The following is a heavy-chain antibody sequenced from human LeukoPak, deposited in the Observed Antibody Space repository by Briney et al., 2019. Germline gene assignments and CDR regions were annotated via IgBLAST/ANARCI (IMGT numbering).Heavy chain of an antibody. CDR1: GFTFSNYA. D-gene: IGHD3-22*01. J-gene: IGHJ4*02. Sequence: GGSLRLSCAASGFTFSNYAMSWVRQAPGKGLEWVSAISGSGGSTYYADSVKGRFTISRDNSKNTLYLQMNSLRAEDTAVYYCAKDRDYYDSSGYYSYFDYWGQGTLVTVSS. CDR3: AKDRDYYDSSGYYSYFDY. V-gene: IGHV3-23*01. CDR2: ISGSGGST.